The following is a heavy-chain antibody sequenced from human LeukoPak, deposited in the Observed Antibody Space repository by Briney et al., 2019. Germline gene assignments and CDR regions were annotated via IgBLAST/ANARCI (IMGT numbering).Heavy chain of an antibody. J-gene: IGHJ4*02. CDR3: ARDSGMIVHY. CDR1: GGSFSGYY. V-gene: IGHV4-34*01. CDR2: INHSGST. Sequence: SETLSLTCAVYGGSFSGYYWSWIRQPPGKGLEWIGEINHSGSTNYNPSLKSRVTISVDTSKNQFSLKLSSVTAADTAVYYCARDSGMIVHYWGQGTLVTVSS. D-gene: IGHD3-22*01.